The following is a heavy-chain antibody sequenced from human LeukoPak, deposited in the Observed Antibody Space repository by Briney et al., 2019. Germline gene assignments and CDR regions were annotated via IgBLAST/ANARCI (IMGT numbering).Heavy chain of an antibody. CDR2: IYMTGST. V-gene: IGHV4-4*07. D-gene: IGHD3-10*01. J-gene: IGHJ5*02. CDR3: VRVALFGSGSYYWFDP. CDR1: GGSISGHY. Sequence: SETLSLTCTVSGGSISGHYWSWIRQPAGKGLEWIGRIYMTGSTNYNPSLKSRVTMSVDMSKNQFSLKLSSVTAADTAVYFCVRVALFGSGSYYWFDPWGQGTLVTVSS.